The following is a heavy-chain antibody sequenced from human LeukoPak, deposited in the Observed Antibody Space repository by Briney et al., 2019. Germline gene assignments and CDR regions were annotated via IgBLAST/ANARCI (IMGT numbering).Heavy chain of an antibody. Sequence: ASVKVSCKASGYTFTSYGISWVRQAPGEGLEWMGWVSGNTGNTDYAQKFQGRVSMTTDTSTTTAYMELRSLRSDDTAVYFCARDRSQGYFDWLLSNTNAFDIWGQGTMVTVSS. CDR3: ARDRSQGYFDWLLSNTNAFDI. CDR2: VSGNTGNT. D-gene: IGHD3-9*01. V-gene: IGHV1-18*01. CDR1: GYTFTSYG. J-gene: IGHJ3*02.